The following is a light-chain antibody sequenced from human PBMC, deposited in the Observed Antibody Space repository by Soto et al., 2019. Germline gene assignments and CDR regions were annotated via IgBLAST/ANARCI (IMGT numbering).Light chain of an antibody. J-gene: IGKJ5*01. Sequence: EIVMTQSPATLSVSPGERATLSCRASRSVSNNLAWHQQKPGQAPRLLIYGASTRATGIPARFSGSWSGTEFTLTISSLQSEDSAVYYCQQYNNWTLTLGPGTRLEIK. CDR3: QQYNNWTLT. V-gene: IGKV3-15*01. CDR2: GAS. CDR1: RSVSNN.